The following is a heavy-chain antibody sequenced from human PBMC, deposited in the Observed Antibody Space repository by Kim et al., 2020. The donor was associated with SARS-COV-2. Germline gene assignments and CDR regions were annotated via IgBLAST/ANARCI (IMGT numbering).Heavy chain of an antibody. D-gene: IGHD2-15*01. Sequence: SETLSLTCTVSGDSISSSTYYWDWIRQPAGKGLEWIGGIYYSGSTYYNPSLRSRIAISIDTSENQFSLKLSSVTAADTAVYYCARRRALGSRCFDYWGQGTLVTVSS. CDR1: GDSISSSTYY. CDR2: IYYSGST. V-gene: IGHV4-39*01. J-gene: IGHJ4*02. CDR3: ARRRALGSRCFDY.